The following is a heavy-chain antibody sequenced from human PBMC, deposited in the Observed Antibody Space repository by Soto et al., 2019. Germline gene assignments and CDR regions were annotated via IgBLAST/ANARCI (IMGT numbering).Heavy chain of an antibody. CDR3: ASYRTMGC. CDR2: IKEDGSEK. V-gene: IGHV3-7*03. CDR1: GFTLSSFW. D-gene: IGHD1-26*01. J-gene: IGHJ4*02. Sequence: EVQLVASGGGLVQPGGSLRLSCAASGFTLSSFWMSWVRQAPGKGLEWVASIKEDGSEKTYVDSVKGRFSISRDTAKNALYLQMNSLRAEDAAVYYCASYRTMGCWGQGTPVTVSS.